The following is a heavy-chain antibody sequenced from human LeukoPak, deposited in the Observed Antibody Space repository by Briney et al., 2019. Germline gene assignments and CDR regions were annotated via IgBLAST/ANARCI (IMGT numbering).Heavy chain of an antibody. J-gene: IGHJ6*02. CDR3: ARGPQGGDALYYYYGMDV. V-gene: IGHV3-11*01. D-gene: IGHD2-21*02. CDR2: ISSSCSTI. Sequence: GGSMRLSCAASGFTFSDYYMSWIRQAPGKGLEWVSYISSSCSTIYYADSVKGRFTISRDNAKNSLYLQVNSLRAEDTAVYYCARGPQGGDALYYYYGMDVWGQGTTVTVSS. CDR1: GFTFSDYY.